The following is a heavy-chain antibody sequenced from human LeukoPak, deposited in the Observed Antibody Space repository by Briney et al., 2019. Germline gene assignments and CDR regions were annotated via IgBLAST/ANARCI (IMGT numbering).Heavy chain of an antibody. V-gene: IGHV3-48*04. CDR2: IGTIISTT. CDR3: ARNVYDLRGQWLVPGFDY. D-gene: IGHD6-19*01. CDR1: GFPFSSYA. Sequence: GGSLRLSCAASGFPFSSYAMTWVRQAPGKGLERVSYIGTIISTTYYADSVKGQFTVSRDDAKSSLYLQMSSLRAEDTAVYYCARNVYDLRGQWLVPGFDYWGQGTLVTVSS. J-gene: IGHJ4*02.